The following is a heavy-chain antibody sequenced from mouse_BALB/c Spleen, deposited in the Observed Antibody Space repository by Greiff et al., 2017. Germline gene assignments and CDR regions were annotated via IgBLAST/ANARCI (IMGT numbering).Heavy chain of an antibody. CDR3: ARQGGSSYFDY. CDR2: INSNGGST. Sequence: EVKLVESGGGLVKLGGSLKLSCAASGFTFSSYYMSWVRQTPEKRLELVAAINSNGGSTYYPDTVKGRFTISRDNAKNTLYLQMSSLKSEDTALYYCARQGGSSYFDYWGQGTTLTVSS. V-gene: IGHV5-6-2*01. D-gene: IGHD1-1*01. CDR1: GFTFSSYY. J-gene: IGHJ2*01.